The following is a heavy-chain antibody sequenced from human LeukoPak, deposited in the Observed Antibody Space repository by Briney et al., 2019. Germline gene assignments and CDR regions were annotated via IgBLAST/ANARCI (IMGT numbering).Heavy chain of an antibody. CDR3: VREESGGYFDY. CDR1: GYTFTNYL. CDR2: ITPRVDTT. Sequence: ASVKVSCKASGYTFTNYLLHWVRQAPGQGLEWVGRITPRVDTTNYAQKFRDRVTMTRDTSTSTVYMELSSLRSEDTAVYHCVREESGGYFDYWGQGTLVTVSS. D-gene: IGHD2-8*02. V-gene: IGHV1-46*01. J-gene: IGHJ4*02.